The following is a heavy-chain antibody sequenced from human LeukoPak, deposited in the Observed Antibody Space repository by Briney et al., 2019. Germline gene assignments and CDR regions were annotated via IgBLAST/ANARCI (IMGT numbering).Heavy chain of an antibody. V-gene: IGHV1-69*13. D-gene: IGHD3-22*01. J-gene: IGHJ3*02. Sequence: ASVKVSCKASGGTFSSYAFSWVRQAPGQGLEWMGGIIPIVGTTNYAQMFQGRVTITADESTSTAYMELSSLRSEDTAVYYCARDRAYYYDSSHDASDIWGQGTMVTVSS. CDR1: GGTFSSYA. CDR3: ARDRAYYYDSSHDASDI. CDR2: IIPIVGTT.